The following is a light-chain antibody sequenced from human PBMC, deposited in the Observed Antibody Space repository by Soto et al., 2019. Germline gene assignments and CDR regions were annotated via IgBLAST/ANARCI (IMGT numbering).Light chain of an antibody. J-gene: IGLJ2*01. V-gene: IGLV2-14*01. CDR1: SSDVCAYNY. Sequence: QSALTQPASVSGSPGQSITISCTGTSSDVCAYNYLSWYQQNPGQAPRLLIYDASNRPSGVSDRFSGSKLGNKAALTISGAQAEDEADYYCGLYAGSSTHLVFGGGTKLTVL. CDR3: GLYAGSSTHLV. CDR2: DAS.